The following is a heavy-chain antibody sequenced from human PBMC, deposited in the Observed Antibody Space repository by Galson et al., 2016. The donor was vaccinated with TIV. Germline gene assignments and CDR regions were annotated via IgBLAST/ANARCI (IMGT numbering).Heavy chain of an antibody. Sequence: SVKVSCKASGGSFSTHTFNWVRQDPGQGLEWMGGIVPLLRTTNYAQKFQGRVAFTANESSSTAYMEVSRLTSDDTAVYYCAKERNTALDTYYYYYGMDVWGQGTTVTVSS. D-gene: IGHD5-18*01. CDR2: IVPLLRTT. V-gene: IGHV1-69*13. CDR1: GGSFSTHT. CDR3: AKERNTALDTYYYYYGMDV. J-gene: IGHJ6*02.